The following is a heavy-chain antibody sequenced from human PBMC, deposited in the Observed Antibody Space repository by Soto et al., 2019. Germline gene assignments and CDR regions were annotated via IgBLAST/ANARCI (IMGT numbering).Heavy chain of an antibody. CDR1: GFTFSGSA. V-gene: IGHV3-73*01. CDR3: TSGSWSVVTAGYYYYCGMDV. D-gene: IGHD2-21*02. J-gene: IGHJ6*02. Sequence: EVQLVESGGGLVQPGGSLKLSCAASGFTFSGSAMHWVRQASGKGLEWVGRIRSKANSYATAYAASVKGRFTISRDDSKNTAYLQMNSLKTEDTAVYYCTSGSWSVVTAGYYYYCGMDVWGQGTTVTVSS. CDR2: IRSKANSYAT.